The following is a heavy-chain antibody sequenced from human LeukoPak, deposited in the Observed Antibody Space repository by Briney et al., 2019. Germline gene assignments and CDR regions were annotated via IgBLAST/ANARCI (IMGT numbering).Heavy chain of an antibody. CDR2: MNPNSGNT. Sequence: GASVKVSCKASGYTFTSYDINWVRQATGQGLEWMGWMNPNSGNTGYAQKFQGRVTMTRNTSISTAYMELSRLRSDDTAVYYCARASYSGRRQDYWGQGTLVTVSS. J-gene: IGHJ4*02. CDR1: GYTFTSYD. D-gene: IGHD1-26*01. CDR3: ARASYSGRRQDY. V-gene: IGHV1-8*01.